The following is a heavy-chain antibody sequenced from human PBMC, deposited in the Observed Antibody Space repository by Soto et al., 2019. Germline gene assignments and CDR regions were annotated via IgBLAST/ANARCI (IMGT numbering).Heavy chain of an antibody. CDR2: IKFDGSST. CDR1: GFAFSTYW. V-gene: IGHV3-74*01. D-gene: IGHD1-1*01. CDR3: ARGAKNVYAMDV. Sequence: EVQLVECGGGLVQPGGSLRLACAASGFAFSTYWMHWVRQAPGKGLLWVSRIKFDGSSTYDGDSVKGRFTISRDDAKNTLFLQMNGLRVDDTAVYYCARGAKNVYAMDVWGQGTTVTVSS. J-gene: IGHJ6*02.